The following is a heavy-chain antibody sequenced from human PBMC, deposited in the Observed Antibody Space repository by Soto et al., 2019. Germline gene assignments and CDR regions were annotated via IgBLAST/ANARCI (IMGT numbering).Heavy chain of an antibody. CDR3: ARGLRRAMFGDYYDYYGMDF. D-gene: IGHD3-16*01. CDR1: GGTFSSYA. J-gene: IGHJ6*02. Sequence: QVQLVQSGAEVKKPGSSVKVSCTASGGTFSSYAISWVRQAPGQGLEWMGGIIPIFGTANYAQKFQGRVTITADESTSTASMELSSLRSEDTAVYYCARGLRRAMFGDYYDYYGMDFWGQGTTVTVSS. CDR2: IIPIFGTA. V-gene: IGHV1-69*01.